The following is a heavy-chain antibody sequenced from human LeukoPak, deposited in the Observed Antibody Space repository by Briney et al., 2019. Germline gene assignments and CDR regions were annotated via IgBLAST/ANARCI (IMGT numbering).Heavy chain of an antibody. CDR1: GGSISSYY. CDR3: ARGTVTMDY. D-gene: IGHD4-17*01. CDR2: IYYSGST. Sequence: SETLSLTCTVSGGSISSYYWSWIRQPPGKGLEWIGYIYYSGSTKYNPAHKSRVTISIDSSKNQFSLNLSSVTAADTAVYYCARGTVTMDYWGRGTLVTVSS. V-gene: IGHV4-59*01. J-gene: IGHJ4*02.